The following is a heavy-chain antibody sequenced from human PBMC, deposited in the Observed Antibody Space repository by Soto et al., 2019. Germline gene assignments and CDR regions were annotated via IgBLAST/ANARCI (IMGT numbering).Heavy chain of an antibody. CDR1: GGSFSGYY. Sequence: PSETLSLTCAVYGGSFSGYYWSWIRQPPGKGLEWIGEINHSGGTNYNPSLKSRVTISVDTSKNQFSLKLSSATAADTAVYYCARITMVRGVDYWGQGTLVTVSS. J-gene: IGHJ4*02. D-gene: IGHD3-10*01. CDR2: INHSGGT. V-gene: IGHV4-34*01. CDR3: ARITMVRGVDY.